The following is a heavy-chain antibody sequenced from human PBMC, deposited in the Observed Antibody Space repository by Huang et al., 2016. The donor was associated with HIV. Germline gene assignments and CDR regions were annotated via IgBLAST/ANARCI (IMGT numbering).Heavy chain of an antibody. CDR3: ARGQGGYYYYYMDV. CDR2: INHSESN. CDR1: GGSFSGYY. Sequence: QVQLQQWGAGLLRPSETLSLTCAVYGGSFSGYYGTWLRQPPGKGLEWIGEINHSESNNYNPSLKSRVTISVDTSRNQFSLTLTSVTAADTAVYYCARGQGGYYYYYMDVWGKGTTVTVSS. J-gene: IGHJ6*03. V-gene: IGHV4-34*01.